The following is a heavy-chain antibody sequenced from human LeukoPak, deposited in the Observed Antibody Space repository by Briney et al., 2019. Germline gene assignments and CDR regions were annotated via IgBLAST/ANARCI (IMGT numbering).Heavy chain of an antibody. D-gene: IGHD1-26*01. J-gene: IGHJ4*02. CDR1: GFSFYNFA. CDR3: VKVSGRGPRGPFDS. Sequence: GGSLRLSCAASGFSFYNFAMSWVRQAPGKGLEWVSGISGSGGSLYYAESVKGRFSISRDVSKSLLYLEMKSLRVDDTAVYYCVKVSGRGPRGPFDSWGQGTLVTVSS. V-gene: IGHV3-23*01. CDR2: ISGSGGSL.